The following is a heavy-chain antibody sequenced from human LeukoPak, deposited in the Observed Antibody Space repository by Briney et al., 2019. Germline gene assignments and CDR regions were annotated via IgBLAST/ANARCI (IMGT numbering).Heavy chain of an antibody. J-gene: IGHJ3*02. CDR2: INHSGST. CDR1: GFTFSSYA. Sequence: GSLRLSCAASGFTFSSYAMSWVRQAPGEGLEWFGEINHSGSTNYNPSLKSRVTISLDTSKNQFSLKLSSVTAADTAVYYCARGLVGATYDAFDIWGQGTMVTVSS. CDR3: ARGLVGATYDAFDI. V-gene: IGHV4-34*01. D-gene: IGHD1-26*01.